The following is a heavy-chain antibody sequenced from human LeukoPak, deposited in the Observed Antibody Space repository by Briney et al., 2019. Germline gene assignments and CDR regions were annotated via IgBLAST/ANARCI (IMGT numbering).Heavy chain of an antibody. Sequence: GGSLRLSCAASGFTCANYAMNWVRQAPGRGLEWVATISDSGDKTYYADSVKGRFTISRDNPKNTLYLQMNSLRAEDTALYYCAKDQWLVPPQDAFDVWGQGSMVTVSS. CDR2: ISDSGDKT. V-gene: IGHV3-23*01. CDR3: AKDQWLVPPQDAFDV. J-gene: IGHJ3*01. CDR1: GFTCANYA. D-gene: IGHD6-19*01.